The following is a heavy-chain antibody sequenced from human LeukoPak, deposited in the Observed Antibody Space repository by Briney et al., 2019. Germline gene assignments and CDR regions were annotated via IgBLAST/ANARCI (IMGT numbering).Heavy chain of an antibody. J-gene: IGHJ4*02. CDR3: ASLGLLPSCHGY. CDR2: INSDGSST. Sequence: GGSLRLSCAASGFTFSSYWMHWVRQAPGKGLVWVSRINSDGSSTSYADSVKGRFTISRDNAKNTLYLQMNSLRAEDTAVYYCASLGLLPSCHGYWGQGTLVTVSS. CDR1: GFTFSSYW. V-gene: IGHV3-74*01. D-gene: IGHD2-2*01.